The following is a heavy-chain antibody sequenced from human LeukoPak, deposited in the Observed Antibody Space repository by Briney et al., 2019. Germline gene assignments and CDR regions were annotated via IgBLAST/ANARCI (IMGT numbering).Heavy chain of an antibody. CDR3: ATHYYDTSSYSIEYFQD. Sequence: GGSLRLSCAASGFTVNSNYMSWVRQAPGKGLEWVSVIYSGGTTYYTDSVKGRFTFSRDNSKNTLHLQMNSLRAEDTAVYYCATHYYDTSSYSIEYFQDWGQGTLVTVSS. CDR1: GFTVNSNY. CDR2: IYSGGTT. J-gene: IGHJ1*01. D-gene: IGHD3-22*01. V-gene: IGHV3-53*01.